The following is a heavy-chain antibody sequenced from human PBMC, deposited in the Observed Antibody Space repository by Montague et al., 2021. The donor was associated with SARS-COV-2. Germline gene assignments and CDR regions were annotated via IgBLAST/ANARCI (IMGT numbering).Heavy chain of an antibody. CDR1: GGSISSYY. J-gene: IGHJ4*02. CDR2: IYYSGST. CDR3: ARLGLRYVVWLLLVEGCFNY. Sequence: SETLSLTCTVSGGSISSYYWSWIRQPPGKGLEWIGYIYYSGSTNYNPSLKSRVTISVDTSKNQFSLKLSSVTAADTAVYYCARLGLRYVVWLLLVEGCFNYGGQGTRVTVPS. D-gene: IGHD3-9*01. V-gene: IGHV4-59*08.